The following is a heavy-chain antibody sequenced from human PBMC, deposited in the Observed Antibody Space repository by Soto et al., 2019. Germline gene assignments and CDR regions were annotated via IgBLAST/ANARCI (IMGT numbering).Heavy chain of an antibody. V-gene: IGHV4-39*01. CDR2: IYYSGST. CDR1: GGSISSSSYY. D-gene: IGHD2-15*01. CDR3: ARQLSGYCSGGSCYGATVTPYYFDY. Sequence: SETLSLTCTVSGGSISSSSYYWGWIRQPPGKGLEWIGSIYYSGSTYYNPSLKSRVTISVDTSKNQFSLKLSSVTAADTAVYYCARQLSGYCSGGSCYGATVTPYYFDYWGQETLVTVSS. J-gene: IGHJ4*02.